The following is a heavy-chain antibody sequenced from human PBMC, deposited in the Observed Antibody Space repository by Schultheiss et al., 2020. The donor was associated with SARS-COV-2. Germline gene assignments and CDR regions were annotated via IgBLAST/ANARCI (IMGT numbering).Heavy chain of an antibody. CDR2: INPNSGGT. V-gene: IGHV1-2*02. D-gene: IGHD5-24*01. CDR3: ARDEMDGWLQSRMGSY. Sequence: ASVKVSCKASGYTFTGYYMHWVRQAPGQGLEWMGWINPNSGGTNYAQKFQGRVTMTRDTSISTAYMELSRLRSDDTALYYCARDEMDGWLQSRMGSYWGQGTLVTVSS. J-gene: IGHJ4*02. CDR1: GYTFTGYY.